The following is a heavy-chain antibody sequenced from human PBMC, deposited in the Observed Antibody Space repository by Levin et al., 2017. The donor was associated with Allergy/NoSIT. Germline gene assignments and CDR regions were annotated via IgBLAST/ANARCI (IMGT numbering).Heavy chain of an antibody. D-gene: IGHD3-10*01. V-gene: IGHV4-38-2*02. Sequence: SETLSLTCAVSGYSISDGHYWGWIRQSPGKGLEWIASIYYAGDTDYNPSLQSRVTISVDTSKNQFSLKLSPVTAADTAVYYCARDRNYNYGSVGSWGQGTLVTVSS. CDR1: GYSISDGHY. CDR3: ARDRNYNYGSVGS. CDR2: IYYAGDT. J-gene: IGHJ4*02.